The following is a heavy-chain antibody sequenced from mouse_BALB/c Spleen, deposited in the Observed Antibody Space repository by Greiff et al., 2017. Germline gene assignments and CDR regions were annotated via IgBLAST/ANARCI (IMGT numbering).Heavy chain of an antibody. V-gene: IGHV1S56*01. Sequence: QVQLQQSGPELVKPGASVRKSCKASGYTFTSYYIHWVKQRPGQGLEWIGWIYPGNVNTKYNEKFKGKATLTADKSSSTAYMQLSSLTSEDSAVYFCARSTTVVATGPGFAYWGQGTLVTVSA. J-gene: IGHJ3*01. D-gene: IGHD1-1*01. CDR1: GYTFTSYY. CDR3: ARSTTVVATGPGFAY. CDR2: IYPGNVNT.